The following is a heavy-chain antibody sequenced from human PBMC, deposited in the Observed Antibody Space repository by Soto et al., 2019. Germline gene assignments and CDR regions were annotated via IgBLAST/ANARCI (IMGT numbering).Heavy chain of an antibody. Sequence: SETLSLTCTVSGGSISSGDDYWSWIRQPPGKGLEWIGYIYYSGSTYYNPSLKSRVTISVDTSKNQFSLKLSSVTAADTAVYYCARGPYYYYDSSGDQYFDYWGQGTLVTVSS. V-gene: IGHV4-30-4*01. J-gene: IGHJ4*02. CDR3: ARGPYYYYDSSGDQYFDY. CDR1: GGSISSGDDY. CDR2: IYYSGST. D-gene: IGHD3-22*01.